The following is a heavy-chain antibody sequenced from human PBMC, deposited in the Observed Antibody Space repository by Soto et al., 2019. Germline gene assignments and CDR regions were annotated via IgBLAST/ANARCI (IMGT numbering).Heavy chain of an antibody. CDR1: GFTFSSYA. CDR3: AKDLPRHSSGYYYVPYYYYGMDV. Sequence: GGSLRLSCAASGFTFSSYAMSWVRQAPGKGLEWVSAISGSGGSTYYADSVKGRFTISRDDSKNTLYLQMNSLRAEDTAVYYCAKDLPRHSSGYYYVPYYYYGMDVWGQGTTVTVSS. V-gene: IGHV3-23*01. CDR2: ISGSGGST. D-gene: IGHD3-22*01. J-gene: IGHJ6*02.